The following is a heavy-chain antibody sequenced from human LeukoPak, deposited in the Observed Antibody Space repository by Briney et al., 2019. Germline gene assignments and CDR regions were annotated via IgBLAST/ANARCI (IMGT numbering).Heavy chain of an antibody. J-gene: IGHJ6*02. CDR2: ISAYNGNT. Sequence: ASVKVSCKASGYTFTRYGISWVRQAPGQGLEWMGWISAYNGNTNYAQKLQGRVTMTTDTSTSTAYMELRSLRSDDTAVYYCPRDWRGGYGKVYYGMDVWGQGTTVTVSS. D-gene: IGHD3-10*01. CDR1: GYTFTRYG. CDR3: PRDWRGGYGKVYYGMDV. V-gene: IGHV1-18*01.